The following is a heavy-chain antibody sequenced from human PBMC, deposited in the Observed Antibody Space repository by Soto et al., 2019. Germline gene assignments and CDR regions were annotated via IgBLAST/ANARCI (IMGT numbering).Heavy chain of an antibody. Sequence: ESLKISCAASGFTFSSYAMSWVRQAPGKGLEWVSAISGSGGSTYYADSVKGRFTISRDNSKNTLYPQMNSLRAEDTAVYYCAIFVGATKRNYFDYSGQGTLVTVSS. D-gene: IGHD1-26*01. V-gene: IGHV3-23*01. CDR3: AIFVGATKRNYFDY. J-gene: IGHJ4*02. CDR2: ISGSGGST. CDR1: GFTFSSYA.